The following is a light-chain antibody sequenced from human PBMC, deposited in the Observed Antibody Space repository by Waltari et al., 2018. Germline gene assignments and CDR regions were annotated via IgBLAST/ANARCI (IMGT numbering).Light chain of an antibody. CDR1: QSLLHSNGSNY. J-gene: IGKJ3*01. Sequence: DIVMTQSPLSLPVTPGEPASISCRSSQSLLHSNGSNYLDWYLQKPGQSPWRLIYLGANRASWVPDRFRGSGSGTDFTLKISRVEAEDVGVYYCMQALQTPRTFGPGTKVDIK. V-gene: IGKV2-28*01. CDR3: MQALQTPRT. CDR2: LGA.